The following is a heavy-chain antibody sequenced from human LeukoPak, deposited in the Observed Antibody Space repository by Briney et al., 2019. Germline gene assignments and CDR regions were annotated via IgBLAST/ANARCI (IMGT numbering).Heavy chain of an antibody. CDR3: AKVGLGYCGGDCYRPYYFDY. V-gene: IGHV3-43*02. D-gene: IGHD2-21*02. Sequence: GGSLRLSWAASGFTFDDYAMHWVRQAPGKGLEWVSLISGDGGSTYYADSVKGRFTISRDSSKNSLYLQMNSLRTEDTALYYCAKVGLGYCGGDCYRPYYFDYWGQGTLVTVSS. J-gene: IGHJ4*02. CDR2: ISGDGGST. CDR1: GFTFDDYA.